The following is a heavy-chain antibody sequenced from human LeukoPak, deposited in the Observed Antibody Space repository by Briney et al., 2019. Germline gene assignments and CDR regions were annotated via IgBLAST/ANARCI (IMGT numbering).Heavy chain of an antibody. V-gene: IGHV1-2*02. J-gene: IGHJ5*02. Sequence: ASVKVSCKPSGCTFTDYSIHWLRQVPGQGPEWIGWINPKNGGTNYAQTFQGRVTMTRDTSITTAYMELSSLRSDDTAVYYCARDLYCNSAKCYSNWFDTWGQGTLVTVSS. D-gene: IGHD2/OR15-2a*01. CDR3: ARDLYCNSAKCYSNWFDT. CDR1: GCTFTDYS. CDR2: INPKNGGT.